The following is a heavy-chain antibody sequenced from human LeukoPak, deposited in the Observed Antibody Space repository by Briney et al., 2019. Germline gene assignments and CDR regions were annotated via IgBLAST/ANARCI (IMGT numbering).Heavy chain of an antibody. CDR2: INTNTGNP. J-gene: IGHJ6*03. CDR3: ARVPGYSSSWGRYYYYYMDV. Sequence: ASVKVSCKASGYTFTSYAMNWVRQAPGQGFEWMGWINTNTGNPTYARGFTGRFVFSLDTSVSTAYLQISSLKAEDTAVYYCARVPGYSSSWGRYYYYYMDVWGKGTTVTVSS. CDR1: GYTFTSYA. V-gene: IGHV7-4-1*02. D-gene: IGHD6-13*01.